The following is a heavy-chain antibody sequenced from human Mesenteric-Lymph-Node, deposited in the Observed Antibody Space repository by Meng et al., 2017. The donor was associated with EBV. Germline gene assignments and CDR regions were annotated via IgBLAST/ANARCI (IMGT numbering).Heavy chain of an antibody. CDR3: ARFLYSSAYY. CDR1: VFNFSDYF. V-gene: IGHV3-11*01. Sequence: QLLLVVSGGGLVKPEWTLMFSCGASVFNFSDYFMSWVRQAPGKWLEWIAYISGSGDAVYYADSVKGRFTVSRDNAKNSLYLQLNSLRVDDTAVYYCARFLYSSAYYWGLGTLVTVSS. CDR2: ISGSGDAV. J-gene: IGHJ4*02. D-gene: IGHD6-6*01.